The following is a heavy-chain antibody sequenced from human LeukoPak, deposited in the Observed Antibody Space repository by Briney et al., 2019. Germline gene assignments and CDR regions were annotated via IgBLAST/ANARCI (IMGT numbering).Heavy chain of an antibody. J-gene: IGHJ3*02. D-gene: IGHD4-17*01. CDR2: IIPILGIA. Sequence: GASVKVSCKASGGTFSSYTISWVRQAPGQGLEWMGRIIPILGIANYAQKFQGRVTITADKSTSTAYMELSSLRSEDTAVYYCARARGGYGDYVFGVLAFDIWGQGTMVTVSS. CDR3: ARARGGYGDYVFGVLAFDI. CDR1: GGTFSSYT. V-gene: IGHV1-69*02.